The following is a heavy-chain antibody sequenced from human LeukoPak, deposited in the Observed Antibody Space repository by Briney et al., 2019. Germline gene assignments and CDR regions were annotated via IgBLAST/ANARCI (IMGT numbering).Heavy chain of an antibody. D-gene: IGHD3-22*01. V-gene: IGHV3-30-3*01. CDR2: ISYDGSNK. J-gene: IGHJ3*02. CDR1: GFTFSSYD. CDR3: ARDKLRKIVVSGDM. Sequence: GRSLRLSCAASGFTFSSYDMHWVRQAPGKGLELVAVISYDGSNKYYADSVKGRFTISRDNSKNTLYLQMTSLRAEDTAVYYWARDKLRKIVVSGDMWGEGTMVTVSS.